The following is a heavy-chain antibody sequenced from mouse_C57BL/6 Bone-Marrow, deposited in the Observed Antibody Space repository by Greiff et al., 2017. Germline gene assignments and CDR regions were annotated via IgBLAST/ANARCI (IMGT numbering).Heavy chain of an antibody. CDR2: IDPSDSYT. V-gene: IGHV1-69*01. CDR3: ARGGVVALYGYVYV. CDR1: GYTFTSYW. J-gene: IGHJ1*03. D-gene: IGHD1-1*01. Sequence: QVQLQQPGAELVMPGASVKLSCKASGYTFTSYWMHWVKQRPGQGLEWIGEIDPSDSYTNYNQKFKGKSTLAVDKSSSTAYMQLSSLTSEDSSVYYCARGGVVALYGYVYVWCTGTTVSVSA.